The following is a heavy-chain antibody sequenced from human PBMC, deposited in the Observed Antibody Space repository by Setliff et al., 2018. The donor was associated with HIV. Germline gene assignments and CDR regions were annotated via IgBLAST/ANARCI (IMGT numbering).Heavy chain of an antibody. CDR2: IKSKTDGGTT. V-gene: IGHV3-15*05. D-gene: IGHD3-10*01. CDR1: GFTFSNAW. CDR3: TSIGRDMVRGVIPDY. Sequence: GGSLRLSCAASGFTFSNAWMSWVRQAPGKGLEWVGRIKSKTDGGTTHYASSVKGRFTISRDNSKSIAYLQMNSLKTEDTAVYYCTSIGRDMVRGVIPDYWGQGTLVTVSS. J-gene: IGHJ4*02.